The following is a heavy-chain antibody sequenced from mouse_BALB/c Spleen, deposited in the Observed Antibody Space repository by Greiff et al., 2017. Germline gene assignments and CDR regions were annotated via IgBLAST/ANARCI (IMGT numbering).Heavy chain of an antibody. V-gene: IGHV3-2*02. J-gene: IGHJ2*01. Sequence: DVHLVESGPGLVKPSQSLSLTCTVTGYSITSDYAWNWIRQFPGNKLEWMGYISYSGSTSYNPSLKSRISITRDTSKNQFFLQLNSVTTEDTATYYCARGRTHLDYWGQGTTLTVSS. CDR3: ARGRTHLDY. CDR1: GYSITSDYA. CDR2: ISYSGST.